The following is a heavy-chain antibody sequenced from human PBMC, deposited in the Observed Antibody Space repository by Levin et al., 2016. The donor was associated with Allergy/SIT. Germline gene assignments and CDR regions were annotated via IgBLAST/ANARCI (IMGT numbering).Heavy chain of an antibody. CDR3: ASNSGSYSGPYYFDY. J-gene: IGHJ4*02. Sequence: WVRQAPGQGLEWMGGIIPIFGTANYAQKFQGRVTITADESTSTAYMELSSLRSEDTAVYYCASNSGSYSGPYYFDYWGQGTLVTVSS. CDR2: IIPIFGTA. D-gene: IGHD1-26*01. V-gene: IGHV1-69*01.